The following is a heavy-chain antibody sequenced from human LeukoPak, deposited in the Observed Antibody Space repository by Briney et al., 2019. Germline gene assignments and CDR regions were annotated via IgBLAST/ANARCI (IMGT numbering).Heavy chain of an antibody. D-gene: IGHD6-13*01. CDR3: ARRRIAAAEILRYFDY. CDR2: ISAYNGNT. Sequence: GASVKVSCKASGYTFTSFGISWVRQAPGQGLEWMGWISAYNGNTNYAQKLQGRVTMTTDTSTSTAYMELRSLGSDDTAVYYCARRRIAAAEILRYFDYWGQGTLVTVSS. CDR1: GYTFTSFG. J-gene: IGHJ4*02. V-gene: IGHV1-18*01.